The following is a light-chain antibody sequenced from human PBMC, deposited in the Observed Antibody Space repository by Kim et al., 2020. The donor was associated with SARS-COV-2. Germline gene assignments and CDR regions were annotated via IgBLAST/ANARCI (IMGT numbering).Light chain of an antibody. CDR1: KLGNKY. CDR2: QDQ. J-gene: IGLJ1*01. CDR3: QTWASDSAI. Sequence: SVFPGKTASVSCSGDKLGNKYVSWYQQKPGQSPLLLIYQDQKRPSQIPARFSGSNSGNTATLTITGTQAIDEGDYYCQTWASDSAIFGTGTKVTVL. V-gene: IGLV3-1*01.